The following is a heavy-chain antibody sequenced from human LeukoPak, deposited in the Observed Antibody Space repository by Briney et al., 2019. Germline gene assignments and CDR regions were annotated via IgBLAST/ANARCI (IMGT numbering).Heavy chain of an antibody. CDR3: AKIPTGRREEWFDP. Sequence: PGGSLRLSCAASGFSFSTYAMTWVRQIPGRGLQWASAISAGGATYYADSVKGRFTISRDNSKNTLYLQMNSLTADDPAFYFCAKIPTGRREEWFDPWGQGTLVTVSS. V-gene: IGHV3-23*01. CDR1: GFSFSTYA. CDR2: ISAGGAT. D-gene: IGHD1-26*01. J-gene: IGHJ5*02.